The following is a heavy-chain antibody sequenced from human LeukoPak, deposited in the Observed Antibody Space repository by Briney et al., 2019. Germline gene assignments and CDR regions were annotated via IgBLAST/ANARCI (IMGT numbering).Heavy chain of an antibody. V-gene: IGHV4-34*01. CDR1: GGSFSGYY. CDR2: INHSGST. D-gene: IGHD3-10*01. J-gene: IGHJ5*02. CDR3: ARWGASMVFDP. Sequence: SETLSLTCAVYGGSFSGYYWSWIRQPPGKGLEWIGEINHSGSTNYNPSLKSRVTISVDTSKNQFSLKLSSVTAADTAVYYCARWGASMVFDPWGQGTLVTVSS.